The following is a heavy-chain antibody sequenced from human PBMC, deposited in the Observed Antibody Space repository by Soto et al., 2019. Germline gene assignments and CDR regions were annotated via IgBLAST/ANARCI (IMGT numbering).Heavy chain of an antibody. CDR3: AKSTSYYYFGLDV. Sequence: GGSLRLSCAASGFTFSHYGMHWVRQAPGKGLEWVAVMSYDGSDKYSADSVRGRFTISRDNSKDTLYLQMNSLRPEDTAVYYCAKSTSYYYFGLDVWGQGTTVTVSS. J-gene: IGHJ6*02. CDR2: MSYDGSDK. D-gene: IGHD3-22*01. CDR1: GFTFSHYG. V-gene: IGHV3-30*18.